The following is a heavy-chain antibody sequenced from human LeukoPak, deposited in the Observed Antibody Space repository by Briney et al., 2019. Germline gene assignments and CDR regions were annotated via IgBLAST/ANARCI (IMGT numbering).Heavy chain of an antibody. Sequence: GGSLRLSCAASGITFSGYAMHWVRQAPGKGLEWVALIKYDGSNEYYADSVKGRFTISRDDSRNTLYLQMNSLRAEDTAVYYCARGHSVRWELGVCDYWGQGTLVTVAS. CDR1: GITFSGYA. J-gene: IGHJ4*02. V-gene: IGHV3-33*01. D-gene: IGHD1-26*01. CDR2: IKYDGSNE. CDR3: ARGHSVRWELGVCDY.